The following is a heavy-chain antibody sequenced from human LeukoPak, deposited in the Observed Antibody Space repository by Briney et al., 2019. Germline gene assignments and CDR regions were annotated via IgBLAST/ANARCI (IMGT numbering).Heavy chain of an antibody. CDR1: GFTVSSNY. CDR2: IYSAGGT. CDR3: ARFLGRITISGVVPYGMDV. D-gene: IGHD3-3*01. J-gene: IGHJ6*02. Sequence: GGSLRLSCAASGFTVSSNYMTWVRQAPGKGLEWVSLIYSAGGTYYTDSVKGRFTISRHSSKNTLYLQMNSLRGEDTAVCYCARFLGRITISGVVPYGMDVWGQGTTVTVSS. V-gene: IGHV3-53*04.